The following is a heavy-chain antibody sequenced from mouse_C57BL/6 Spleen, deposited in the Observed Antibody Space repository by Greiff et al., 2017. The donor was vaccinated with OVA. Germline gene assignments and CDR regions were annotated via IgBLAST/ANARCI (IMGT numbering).Heavy chain of an antibody. CDR2: ISDGGSYT. Sequence: EVKLVESGGGLVKPGGSLKLSCAASGFTFSSYAMSWVRQTPEKRLEWVATISDGGSYTYYPDNVKGRFTISRDNAKNNLYLQMSHLKSEDTAMYYCARDDGYYCWFAYWGQGTLVTVSA. CDR3: ARDDGYYCWFAY. CDR1: GFTFSSYA. D-gene: IGHD2-3*01. V-gene: IGHV5-4*03. J-gene: IGHJ3*01.